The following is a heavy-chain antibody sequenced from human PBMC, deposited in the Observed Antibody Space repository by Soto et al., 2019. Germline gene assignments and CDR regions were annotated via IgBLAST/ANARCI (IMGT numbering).Heavy chain of an antibody. CDR3: ERVISGKGYYYYGMDV. Sequence: GGSLRLSCAASGFTFSSYSMNWVRQAPGKGLEWVSSISSSSSYIYYADSVKGRFTISRDNAKNSLYLQMNSLRAEETAVYYCERVISGKGYYYYGMDVWGPGTTVTVSS. D-gene: IGHD2-15*01. V-gene: IGHV3-21*01. CDR2: ISSSSSYI. CDR1: GFTFSSYS. J-gene: IGHJ6*02.